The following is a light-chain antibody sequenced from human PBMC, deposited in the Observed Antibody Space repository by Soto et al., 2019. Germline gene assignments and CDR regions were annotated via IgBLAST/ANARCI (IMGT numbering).Light chain of an antibody. Sequence: EIVLTQSLATLSLSPGERATLSCRASQSVSSYLACYQRKPGQAPRLLIYDASNRATGIPARFSGSGSGTDFTLTISRLEPEDSAVYYCQRYGPSPAISFGQGTRLE. CDR2: DAS. CDR1: QSVSSY. CDR3: QRYGPSPAIS. V-gene: IGKV3-11*01. J-gene: IGKJ5*01.